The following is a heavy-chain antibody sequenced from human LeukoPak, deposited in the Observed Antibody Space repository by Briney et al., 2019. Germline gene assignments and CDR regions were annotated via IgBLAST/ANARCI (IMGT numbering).Heavy chain of an antibody. Sequence: GGSLRLSCAASGFTFSSYSMNWVRQAPGKGLEWVSSISSSSSYIYYADSVKGRFTISRDNSKNSLYLQMNSLRAEDTAVYYCARDVEVGATNPKNLFDPWGKGTLVTVSS. CDR2: ISSSSSYI. J-gene: IGHJ5*02. V-gene: IGHV3-21*01. D-gene: IGHD1-26*01. CDR3: ARDVEVGATNPKNLFDP. CDR1: GFTFSSYS.